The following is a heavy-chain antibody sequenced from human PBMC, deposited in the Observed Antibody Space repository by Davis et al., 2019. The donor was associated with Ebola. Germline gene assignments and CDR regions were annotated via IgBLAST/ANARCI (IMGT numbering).Heavy chain of an antibody. V-gene: IGHV3-30*03. CDR1: GFTFSNAW. Sequence: GESLKISCAASGFTFSNAWMSWVRQAPGKGLEWVAVISYDGSNKYYADSVKGRFTISRDNSKNTLYLQMNSLRAEDTAVYYCARGLIVLYYGMDVWGQGTTVTVSS. CDR3: ARGLIVLYYGMDV. CDR2: ISYDGSNK. J-gene: IGHJ6*02. D-gene: IGHD3-22*01.